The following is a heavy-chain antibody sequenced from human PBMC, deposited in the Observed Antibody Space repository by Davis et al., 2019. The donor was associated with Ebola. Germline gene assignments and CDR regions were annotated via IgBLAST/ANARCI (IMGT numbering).Heavy chain of an antibody. CDR1: GGSFSGYY. J-gene: IGHJ4*02. Sequence: SETLSLTCAVYGGSFSGYYWSWIRQPPGKGLEWIGYIYYSGSTNYNPSLKSRVTISVDTSKNQFSLKLSSVTAADTAVYYCARGVGRYYFDYWGQGTLVTVSS. CDR3: ARGVGRYYFDY. V-gene: IGHV4-59*01. D-gene: IGHD1-26*01. CDR2: IYYSGST.